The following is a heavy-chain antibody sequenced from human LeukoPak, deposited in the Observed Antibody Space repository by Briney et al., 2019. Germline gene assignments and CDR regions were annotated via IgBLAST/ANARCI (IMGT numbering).Heavy chain of an antibody. CDR3: AKGMVRGVIPDY. CDR2: ISGGGVST. J-gene: IGHJ4*02. V-gene: IGHV3-23*01. CDR1: GFTFSGYA. D-gene: IGHD3-10*01. Sequence: PGGSLRLSCAASGFTFSGYAMSWVRQAPGKGLEWVSAISGGGVSTNYADSIKGRFTISRDDSKNTLYLQMNSLRAEDTAVYYCAKGMVRGVIPDYWGQGTLVTVSS.